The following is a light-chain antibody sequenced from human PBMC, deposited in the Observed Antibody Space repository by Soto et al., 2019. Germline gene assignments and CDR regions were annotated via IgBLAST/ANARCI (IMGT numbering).Light chain of an antibody. V-gene: IGKV1-17*01. J-gene: IGKJ1*01. Sequence: DIQMTQSPSSLSASVGDRVTITCRASHDIKNDLDWYQQKPGKGPKRLIYAASSLQSGVPSRFTARGSGTEFPLTISSLQSEDFATYYCLQHNSYSWTFGQGTKVEIK. CDR3: LQHNSYSWT. CDR2: AAS. CDR1: HDIKND.